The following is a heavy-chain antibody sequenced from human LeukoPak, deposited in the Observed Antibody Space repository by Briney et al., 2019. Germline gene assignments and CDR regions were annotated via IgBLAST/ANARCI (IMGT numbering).Heavy chain of an antibody. V-gene: IGHV4-4*07. CDR2: IYTSGST. D-gene: IGHD3-16*02. J-gene: IGHJ4*02. CDR3: ARDSGKGDYVWGSYRYDSSRGYFDY. CDR1: GGSTSSYY. Sequence: PSETLSLTCTVSGGSTSSYYWSWIRQPAGKGLEWIGRIYTSGSTNYNPSLKSRVTMSVDTSKNQFSLKLSSVTAADTAVYYCARDSGKGDYVWGSYRYDSSRGYFDYWGQGTLVTVSS.